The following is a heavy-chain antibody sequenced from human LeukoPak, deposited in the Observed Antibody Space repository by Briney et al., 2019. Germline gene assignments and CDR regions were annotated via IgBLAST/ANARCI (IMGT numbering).Heavy chain of an antibody. D-gene: IGHD4-17*01. CDR1: GGSISGYY. Sequence: PSETLSLTCTVSGGSISGYYWNWIRQPAEKGLEWIGRIYTSGSTNYNPSLQSRVTMSVDTSKNQSSLKMSSVTVADTAVYYCARDLGSAYGVPRWFDPWGQGTLVTVSS. CDR2: IYTSGST. J-gene: IGHJ5*02. CDR3: ARDLGSAYGVPRWFDP. V-gene: IGHV4-4*07.